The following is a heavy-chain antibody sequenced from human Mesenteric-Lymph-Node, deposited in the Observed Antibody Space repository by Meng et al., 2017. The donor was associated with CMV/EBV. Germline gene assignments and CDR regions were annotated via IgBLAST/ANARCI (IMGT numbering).Heavy chain of an antibody. CDR1: GFTFSNYI. CDR3: ARHIDYGDRAFDI. Sequence: GESLKISCAASGFTFSNYIMHWVRQAPGKGLEWVAVISYDGSNTYYADSVKGRFTISRDNAKTSLYLQMNSLRAEDTAVYYCARHIDYGDRAFDIWGQGTMVTVSS. V-gene: IGHV3-30-3*01. CDR2: ISYDGSNT. J-gene: IGHJ3*02. D-gene: IGHD4-17*01.